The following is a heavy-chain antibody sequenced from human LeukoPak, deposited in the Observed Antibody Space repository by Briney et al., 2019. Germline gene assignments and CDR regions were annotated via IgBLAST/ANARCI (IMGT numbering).Heavy chain of an antibody. Sequence: WASVKVSCKASGGTFSRYAISWVRQAPGQGLEWMGRIIPIIGIVNYAQKFQGRVTITADKSTSTAYMELSSLRSEDTAVYYCARTRRHYYGSGKNLTPWPAGLDVWGQGTTVIVS. V-gene: IGHV1-69*04. CDR2: IIPIIGIV. J-gene: IGHJ6*02. CDR1: GGTFSRYA. D-gene: IGHD3-10*01. CDR3: ARTRRHYYGSGKNLTPWPAGLDV.